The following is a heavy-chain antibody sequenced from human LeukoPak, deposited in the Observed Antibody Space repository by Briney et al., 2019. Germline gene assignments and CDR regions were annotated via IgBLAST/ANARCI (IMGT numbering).Heavy chain of an antibody. V-gene: IGHV5-51*01. CDR3: TRLSGGSALRNDAFHI. D-gene: IGHD1-26*01. CDR1: GSTFNIYW. J-gene: IGHJ3*02. CDR2: FYPDKPQT. Sequence: GASLKISCMTSGSTFNIYWIAWVRQLPDKGLEWMGIFYPDKPQTIYSPTFQGQLTISADKSINTAYLQWSTLKASDTAIYYCTRLSGGSALRNDAFHIWGQGTMVTVSS.